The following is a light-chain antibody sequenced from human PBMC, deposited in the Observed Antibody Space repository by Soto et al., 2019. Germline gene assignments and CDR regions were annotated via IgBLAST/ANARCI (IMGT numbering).Light chain of an antibody. J-gene: IGLJ3*02. CDR1: SSNIGNNG. CDR3: AAWDDSLNGFV. CDR2: YDD. Sequence: QSVLTQTPSASAAHRRRVTISCSGSSSNIGNNGVSWYQQLPGKAPKLLIYYDDLLPSGVSDRFSGSKSGTSASLAIGGLQSEDEADYYCAAWDDSLNGFVFGGGTKFTVL. V-gene: IGLV1-36*01.